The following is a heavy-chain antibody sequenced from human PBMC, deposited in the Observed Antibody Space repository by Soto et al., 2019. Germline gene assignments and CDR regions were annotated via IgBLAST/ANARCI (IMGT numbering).Heavy chain of an antibody. CDR1: GFTFSSYH. CDR2: ISSASSAI. D-gene: IGHD2-8*01. J-gene: IGHJ6*02. V-gene: IGHV3-48*03. CDR3: ARDLMGYAMDV. Sequence: LRLSCAASGFTFSSYHMDWVRQAPGKGLEWVSYISSASSAIYYADSVKGRFTISRDNAKNSLFLQMNSLRAEDTAVYYCARDLMGYAMDVWGQGTTVTVSS.